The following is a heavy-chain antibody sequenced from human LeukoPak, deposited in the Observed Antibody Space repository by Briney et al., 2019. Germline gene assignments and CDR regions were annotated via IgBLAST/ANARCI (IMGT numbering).Heavy chain of an antibody. J-gene: IGHJ4*02. Sequence: SQTLSLTCTVSGGSISSGGYYWSWIRQHPGKGLEWIGYIYYSGNTNYNPSLKSRVTISVDTSKNQFSLKLSSVTAADTAVYYCVRENYSSGWYGIIDYWGQGTLVTVSS. D-gene: IGHD6-19*01. V-gene: IGHV4-31*03. CDR2: IYYSGNT. CDR1: GGSISSGGYY. CDR3: VRENYSSGWYGIIDY.